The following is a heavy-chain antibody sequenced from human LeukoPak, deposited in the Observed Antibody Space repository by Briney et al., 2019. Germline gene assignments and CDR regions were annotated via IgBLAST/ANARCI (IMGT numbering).Heavy chain of an antibody. CDR2: IYYSGST. V-gene: IGHV4-59*01. CDR3: ARTPDVTRWLQPFDY. Sequence: PSETLSLTCTVSGGSISSYYWSWIRQPPGKGLEWIGYIYYSGSTNYNPSLKSRVTISVDMSKNQFSLRLSSVTAADTASYYCARTPDVTRWLQPFDYWGQGILVTVSS. D-gene: IGHD5-24*01. CDR1: GGSISSYY. J-gene: IGHJ4*02.